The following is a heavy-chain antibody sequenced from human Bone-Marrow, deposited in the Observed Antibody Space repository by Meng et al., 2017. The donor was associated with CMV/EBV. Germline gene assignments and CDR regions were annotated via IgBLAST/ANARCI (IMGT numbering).Heavy chain of an antibody. CDR2: ISSISNYI. Sequence: GESLKISCAASGFTFSSYSMNWVRQAQGKGLEWVSSISSISNYIYYADSLKGRFTISRDNAKNSLYLQMNGLRAEDTAVYYCARDRLWFGELRGPYGGMDVWGQGTTVTVSS. V-gene: IGHV3-21*01. CDR3: ARDRLWFGELRGPYGGMDV. D-gene: IGHD3-10*01. CDR1: GFTFSSYS. J-gene: IGHJ6*02.